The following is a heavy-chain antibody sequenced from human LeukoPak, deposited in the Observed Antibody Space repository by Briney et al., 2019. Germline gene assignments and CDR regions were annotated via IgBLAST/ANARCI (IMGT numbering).Heavy chain of an antibody. CDR3: ARDHGYSGTYSWFDP. J-gene: IGHJ5*02. CDR2: IYYSGSA. CDR1: GGSISSGDYY. D-gene: IGHD1-26*01. V-gene: IGHV4-30-4*08. Sequence: SETLSLTCTVSGGSISSGDYYWSWIRQPPGKGLEWIGYIYYSGSAYYNPSLKSRVTISVDTSKNQFSLKLSSVTAADTAVYYCARDHGYSGTYSWFDPWGQGTPVTVSS.